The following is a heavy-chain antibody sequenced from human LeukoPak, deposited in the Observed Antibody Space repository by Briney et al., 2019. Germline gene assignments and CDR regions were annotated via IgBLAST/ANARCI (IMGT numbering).Heavy chain of an antibody. V-gene: IGHV4-59*12. Sequence: SETLSLTCTVSGGSMNNYYWSWIRQPPGKGLEWLASIYYSGAPTYNPSLKRRATISVDTSKNQFSLKMRDVTAADTAVYFCATAEWEYFYFDSWGQGALVAVSS. CDR3: ATAEWEYFYFDS. CDR2: IYYSGAP. J-gene: IGHJ4*02. D-gene: IGHD1-26*01. CDR1: GGSMNNYY.